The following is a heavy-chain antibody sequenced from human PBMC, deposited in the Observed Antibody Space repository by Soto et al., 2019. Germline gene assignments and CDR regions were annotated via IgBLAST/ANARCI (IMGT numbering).Heavy chain of an antibody. CDR1: GGSISSYY. CDR3: ARGGSSDGGKWFDP. CDR2: IYYSGST. Sequence: SETLSLTCTVSGGSISSYYWSWIRQPPGKGLEWIGYIYYSGSTNYTPSLKSRVTISVATSKNQFSLKLSSVTAADTAVYYCARGGSSDGGKWFDPWGQGTLVTVAS. D-gene: IGHD3-16*01. V-gene: IGHV4-59*01. J-gene: IGHJ5*02.